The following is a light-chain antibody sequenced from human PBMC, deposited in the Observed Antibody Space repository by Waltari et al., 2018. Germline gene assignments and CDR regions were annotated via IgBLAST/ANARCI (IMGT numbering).Light chain of an antibody. CDR2: RNN. Sequence: QSVLTPPPSASGTPGQRVTISCSGSRSTLGSHYVYWYQQLPGTAPKLLIYRNNQRPSGVPDRFSGSKSGTSASLAISGLRSEDEADYYCAAWDDSLSGWVFGGGTKMTVL. V-gene: IGLV1-47*01. CDR3: AAWDDSLSGWV. CDR1: RSTLGSHY. J-gene: IGLJ3*02.